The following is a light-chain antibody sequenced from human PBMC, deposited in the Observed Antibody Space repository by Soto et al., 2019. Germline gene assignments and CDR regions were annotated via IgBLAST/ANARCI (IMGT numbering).Light chain of an antibody. J-gene: IGKJ1*01. CDR1: QSISSW. Sequence: DLQMTQSPSTLSASLGDRVPITCRASQSISSWLAWYQQKPGKAPKLLIYDASILESGVPYRFSGSGSGTEFTLTVSRLQPDDFATYYWQHYTSYSLTFGQGNQVEIK. CDR3: QHYTSYSLT. CDR2: DAS. V-gene: IGKV1-5*01.